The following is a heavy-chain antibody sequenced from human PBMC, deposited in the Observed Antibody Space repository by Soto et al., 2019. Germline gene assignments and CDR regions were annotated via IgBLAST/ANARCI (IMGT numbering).Heavy chain of an antibody. D-gene: IGHD6-13*01. CDR2: INAGNGNT. J-gene: IGHJ6*02. V-gene: IGHV1-3*01. CDR3: ARGGISAAAGTAHYYYYGMDV. Sequence: RSSVKVSCKASGYTFTSYAMHWVRQAPGKRLEWMGWINAGNGNTKYSQKFQGRVTITRDTSAGTAYMELSSLRSEDTAVYYCARGGISAAAGTAHYYYYGMDVWGQGTTVTVS. CDR1: GYTFTSYA.